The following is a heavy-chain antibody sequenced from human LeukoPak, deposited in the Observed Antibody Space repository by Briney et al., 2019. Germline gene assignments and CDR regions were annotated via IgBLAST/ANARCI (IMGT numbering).Heavy chain of an antibody. Sequence: ASVKVSCKASGYTFTSYYMHWVRQAPGQGLEWMGIINPSGGSTSYAQKFQGRVTMTRDMSTSTVYMELSSLRSEDTAVYYCARAPAVLRYFDWLPHGRYYFDYWGQGTLVTVSS. D-gene: IGHD3-9*01. CDR1: GYTFTSYY. CDR3: ARAPAVLRYFDWLPHGRYYFDY. J-gene: IGHJ4*02. V-gene: IGHV1-46*01. CDR2: INPSGGST.